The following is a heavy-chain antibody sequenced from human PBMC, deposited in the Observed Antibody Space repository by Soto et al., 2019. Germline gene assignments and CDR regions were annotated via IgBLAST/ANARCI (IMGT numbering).Heavy chain of an antibody. CDR1: GGSVSSGSYY. V-gene: IGHV4-61*01. Sequence: QVQLQESDPGLVKPSETLSLTCTVSGGSVSSGSYYWSWIRQPPGKGLEWIGYIYYSGSTNYNPSLKSRVTISVDTSKNQFSLKLSSVTAADTAVYYCARESPPRYCSGGSCYSTHGWYFDYWGQGTLVTVSS. J-gene: IGHJ4*02. CDR2: IYYSGST. D-gene: IGHD2-15*01. CDR3: ARESPPRYCSGGSCYSTHGWYFDY.